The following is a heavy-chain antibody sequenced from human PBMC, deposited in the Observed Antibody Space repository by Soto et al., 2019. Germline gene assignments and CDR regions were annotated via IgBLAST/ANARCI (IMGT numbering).Heavy chain of an antibody. CDR3: AREKQSRDFWSGYYTGWFDP. D-gene: IGHD3-3*01. V-gene: IGHV3-33*01. CDR1: GFTFSSYG. J-gene: IGHJ5*02. Sequence: QVQLVESGGGVVQPGRSLRLSCAASGFTFSSYGMHWVRQAPGKGLEWVAVIWYDGSNKYYADSVKGRFTISRDNSKNTLYLQMNSLRAEDTAVYYCAREKQSRDFWSGYYTGWFDPWGQGTLVTVSS. CDR2: IWYDGSNK.